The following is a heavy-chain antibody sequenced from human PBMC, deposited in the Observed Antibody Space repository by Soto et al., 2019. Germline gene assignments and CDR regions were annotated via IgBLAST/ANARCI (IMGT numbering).Heavy chain of an antibody. CDR1: GFTFSDHY. CDR2: TRNKAKGYTT. CDR3: TRAVLDDDSYFVAL. D-gene: IGHD1-26*01. V-gene: IGHV3-72*01. J-gene: IGHJ2*01. Sequence: EVQLVASGGGLVQPGGSLRLSCAASGFTFSDHYMDWVRQAPGKGLVWVGRTRNKAKGYTTEYAASVKGRFSISRDDSQNSLFLQMNSLRTEDTAVYYCTRAVLDDDSYFVALWGRGTLVTVSS.